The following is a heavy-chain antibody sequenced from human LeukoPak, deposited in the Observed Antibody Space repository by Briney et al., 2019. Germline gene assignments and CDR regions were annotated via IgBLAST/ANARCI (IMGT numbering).Heavy chain of an antibody. V-gene: IGHV4-39*01. CDR1: GGSISSSSYY. J-gene: IGHJ6*02. Sequence: PSETLSLTCTVSGGSISSSSYYWGWIRQPPGKGLEWIGSIYYSGSTYYNPSLKSRVTISVDTSKNQFSLKLSSVTAADTAVYYCAPLLVDSSSSVSGMDVWGQGTTVTVSS. CDR2: IYYSGST. D-gene: IGHD6-6*01. CDR3: APLLVDSSSSVSGMDV.